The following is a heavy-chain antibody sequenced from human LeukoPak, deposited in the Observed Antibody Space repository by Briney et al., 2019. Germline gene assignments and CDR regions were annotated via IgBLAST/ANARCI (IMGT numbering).Heavy chain of an antibody. D-gene: IGHD3-10*01. CDR2: IDPSDSYT. J-gene: IGHJ4*02. Sequence: GESLKISCKGSGYSFTSYWISWVRQMTGKGLEWMGRIDPSDSYTNYSPSFQGHVTHSADKSISTAYLQWSSLKASDTAMYYCAWGSGGAFDYWGQGTLVTVSS. V-gene: IGHV5-10-1*01. CDR3: AWGSGGAFDY. CDR1: GYSFTSYW.